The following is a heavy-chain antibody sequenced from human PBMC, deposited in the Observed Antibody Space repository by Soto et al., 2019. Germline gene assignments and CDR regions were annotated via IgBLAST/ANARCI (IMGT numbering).Heavy chain of an antibody. CDR2: ISSSSSYI. CDR3: ARDLKSLYASSAYHTNWFDP. Sequence: PWGSLRLSCAASGFTFSSYSMNWVRQAPGKGLEWVSSISSSSSYIYYADSVKGRFTISRDNAKNSLYLQMNSLRAEDTAVYYCARDLKSLYASSAYHTNWFDPWG. D-gene: IGHD3-22*01. V-gene: IGHV3-21*01. J-gene: IGHJ5*02. CDR1: GFTFSSYS.